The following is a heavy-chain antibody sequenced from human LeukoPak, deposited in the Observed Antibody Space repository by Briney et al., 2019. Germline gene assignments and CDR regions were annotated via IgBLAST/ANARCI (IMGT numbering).Heavy chain of an antibody. D-gene: IGHD3-10*01. CDR3: ARGLDYGSGTYYNNWFDP. Sequence: PGGSLRLSCAASGFTFSSYAMYWARQAPGKGLEYVSAISSNGGSTYYANSVKGRFTISRDNSKNTLYLQMGSLRAEDMAVYYCARGLDYGSGTYYNNWFDPWGQGTLVTVSS. J-gene: IGHJ5*02. V-gene: IGHV3-64*01. CDR1: GFTFSSYA. CDR2: ISSNGGST.